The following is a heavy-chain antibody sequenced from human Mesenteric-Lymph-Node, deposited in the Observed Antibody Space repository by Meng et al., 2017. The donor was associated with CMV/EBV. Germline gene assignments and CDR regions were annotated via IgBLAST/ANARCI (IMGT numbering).Heavy chain of an antibody. CDR2: IYYSGSA. Sequence: VSNASISSAGSYWSWIRQPPGKGLEWIGYIYYSGSAYYSPSLKGRLTMSVVTSENQFSLQLTSVTAADTAVYYCARDASGYGHFDSWGQGTLVTVSS. J-gene: IGHJ4*02. CDR1: NASISSAGSY. V-gene: IGHV4-30-4*08. D-gene: IGHD5-12*01. CDR3: ARDASGYGHFDS.